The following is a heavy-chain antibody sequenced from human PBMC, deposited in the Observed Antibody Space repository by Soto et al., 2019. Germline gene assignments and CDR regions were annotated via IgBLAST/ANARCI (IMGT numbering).Heavy chain of an antibody. CDR1: GGSFSGYY. V-gene: IGHV4-34*01. CDR2: INHSGST. J-gene: IGHJ6*02. Sequence: QVQLQQWGAGLLKPSETLSLTCAVYGGSFSGYYWSWIRQPPGKGLEWIGEINHSGSTNYNPPLKSRVTISVDTSKNQFSLKLSSVTAADTAVYYCARGKYYYYGMDVWGQGTTVTVSS. CDR3: ARGKYYYYGMDV.